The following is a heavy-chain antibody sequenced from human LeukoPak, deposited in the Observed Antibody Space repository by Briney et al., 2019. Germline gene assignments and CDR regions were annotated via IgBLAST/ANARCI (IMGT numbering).Heavy chain of an antibody. J-gene: IGHJ4*02. CDR2: ISSSSSYI. Sequence: GGSLRLSCAASGFTFSSYSMNWVRQAPGKGLEWVSSISSSSSYIYYADSVKGRFTISRDNAKNSLYLQMNSLRAEATAVYYCARGPVVGSGWYLVGYWGQGALVTVSS. CDR1: GFTFSSYS. D-gene: IGHD6-13*01. CDR3: ARGPVVGSGWYLVGY. V-gene: IGHV3-21*01.